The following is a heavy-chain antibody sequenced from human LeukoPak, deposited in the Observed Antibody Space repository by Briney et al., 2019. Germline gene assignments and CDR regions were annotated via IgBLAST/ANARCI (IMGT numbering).Heavy chain of an antibody. V-gene: IGHV3-74*01. D-gene: IGHD2-2*01. CDR3: ASATRYCSSTSCYVPFDP. CDR2: INSDGSST. J-gene: IGHJ5*02. Sequence: PGGSLRLSCAASGFTFSSYWMHWVRQAPGKGLVWVSRINSDGSSTSYADSVKGRFTISRDNAKNTLYLQMNSLRAEDTAVYYCASATRYCSSTSCYVPFDPWGQGTLVIVSS. CDR1: GFTFSSYW.